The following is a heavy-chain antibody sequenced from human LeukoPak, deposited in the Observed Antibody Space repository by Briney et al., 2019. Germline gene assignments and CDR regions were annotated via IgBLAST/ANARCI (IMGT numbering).Heavy chain of an antibody. Sequence: GGSLRLSCAASGFTFSSYWMHWVRQAPGKGLVWVSRINSDGSSTSYADSVKGRFTISRDNAKNTLYPQMNSLRAEDTAVYYCARNVLPGYFDYWGQGTLVTVSS. CDR1: GFTFSSYW. CDR3: ARNVLPGYFDY. J-gene: IGHJ4*02. D-gene: IGHD2-15*01. CDR2: INSDGSST. V-gene: IGHV3-74*01.